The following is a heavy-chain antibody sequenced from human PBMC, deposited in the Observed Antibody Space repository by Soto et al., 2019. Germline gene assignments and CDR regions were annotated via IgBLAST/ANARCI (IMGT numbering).Heavy chain of an antibody. D-gene: IGHD4-17*01. CDR3: ARDTAGYGDYPNWYFDL. V-gene: IGHV4-59*01. J-gene: IGHJ2*01. CDR2: IYYSGST. Sequence: QVQLQESGPGLVKPSETLSLTCTVSGGSISSYYWSWIRQPPGKGLEWIGYIYYSGSTNYNPSLKSRVTISVDTSNNQFSLKLSSVTAADTAVYYCARDTAGYGDYPNWYFDLWGRGTLVTVSS. CDR1: GGSISSYY.